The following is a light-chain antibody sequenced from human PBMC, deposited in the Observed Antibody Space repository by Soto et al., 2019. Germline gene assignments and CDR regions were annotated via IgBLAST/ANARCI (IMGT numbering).Light chain of an antibody. J-gene: IGKJ1*01. Sequence: EIVLTQSPGTLSLSPGERATLSCRASQSVTNNYLAWYQQKPGQAPRLLIYDASNRATGIPDRFSGSGSGTDFTLTISRLEPEDFAVYYCHQCANSPLTFGQGTKVDFK. CDR1: QSVTNNY. V-gene: IGKV3-20*01. CDR3: HQCANSPLT. CDR2: DAS.